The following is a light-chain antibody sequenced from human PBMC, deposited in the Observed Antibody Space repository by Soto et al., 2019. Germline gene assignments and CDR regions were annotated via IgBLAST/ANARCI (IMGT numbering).Light chain of an antibody. CDR1: QSVSSSY. J-gene: IGKJ2*01. CDR2: GAS. Sequence: EIVLTQSPGTLSLSPGERATLSCRDSQSVSSSYLAWYQQKPGQAPRLLIYGASSRATGIPDRFSGSGSGTDFNLTISRLEPEDFAVYYCQQYGSSPTYTFGQGTKLEIK. CDR3: QQYGSSPTYT. V-gene: IGKV3-20*01.